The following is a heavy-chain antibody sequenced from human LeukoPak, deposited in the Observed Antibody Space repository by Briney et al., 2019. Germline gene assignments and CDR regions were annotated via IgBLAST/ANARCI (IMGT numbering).Heavy chain of an antibody. V-gene: IGHV3-33*01. CDR3: ARDFTVRGVIIGAFDI. Sequence: GGSLRLSRAASGFTFSSYGMHWVRQAPGKGLEWVAVIWYDGSNKYYADSVKGRFTISRDNSKNTLYLQMNSLRAEDTAVYYCARDFTVRGVIIGAFDIWGQGTMVTVSS. J-gene: IGHJ3*02. D-gene: IGHD3-10*01. CDR2: IWYDGSNK. CDR1: GFTFSSYG.